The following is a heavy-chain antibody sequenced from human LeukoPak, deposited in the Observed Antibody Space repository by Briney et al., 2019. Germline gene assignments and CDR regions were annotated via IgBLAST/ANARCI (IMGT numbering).Heavy chain of an antibody. D-gene: IGHD5-18*01. CDR3: ARTQTEYSYGHPYCFDY. CDR2: ISSRSSTI. CDR1: GFTFSSYS. V-gene: IGHV3-48*01. Sequence: PGGSLRLSCAASGFTFSSYSMNWVRQAPGKGLEWVSYISSRSSTIYYADSVKGRFTISRDNAKNSLYLQMNSLRAEDTAVYYCARTQTEYSYGHPYCFDYWGQGTLVTVTS. J-gene: IGHJ4*02.